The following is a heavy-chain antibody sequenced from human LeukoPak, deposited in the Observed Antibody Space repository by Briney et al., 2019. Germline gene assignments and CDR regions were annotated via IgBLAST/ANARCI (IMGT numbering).Heavy chain of an antibody. CDR3: AKGQEYVWGSYRYTEGPYFDY. Sequence: GGSLRLSCAASGFTFSSYAMSWVRQAPGKGLEWVSATSGSGGSTYYADSVKGRFTISRDNSKNTLYLQMNSLRAEDTAVYYCAKGQEYVWGSYRYTEGPYFDYWGQGTLVTVSS. V-gene: IGHV3-23*01. CDR2: TSGSGGST. D-gene: IGHD3-16*02. J-gene: IGHJ4*02. CDR1: GFTFSSYA.